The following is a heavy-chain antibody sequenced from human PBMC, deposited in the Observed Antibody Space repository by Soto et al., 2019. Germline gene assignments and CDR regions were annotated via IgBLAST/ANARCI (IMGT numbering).Heavy chain of an antibody. Sequence: GGSLRLSCAASGCTFSSYAMHWVRQAPGKGLEWVAVISYDGSNKYYADSVKGRFTISRDNSKNTLYLQMNSLRAEDTAVYYCARDDKTTVVTPPLYFDLWGRGTLVTVSS. CDR2: ISYDGSNK. CDR1: GCTFSSYA. V-gene: IGHV3-30-3*01. J-gene: IGHJ2*01. D-gene: IGHD4-17*01. CDR3: ARDDKTTVVTPPLYFDL.